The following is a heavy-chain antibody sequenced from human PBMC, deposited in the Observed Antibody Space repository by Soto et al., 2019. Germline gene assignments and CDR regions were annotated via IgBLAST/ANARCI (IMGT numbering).Heavy chain of an antibody. CDR1: GYTFTSYA. CDR2: INAGNGNT. V-gene: IGHV1-3*05. D-gene: IGHD2-21*02. J-gene: IGHJ4*02. CDR3: ARSIVVVTALDY. Sequence: QVQLVQSGAEEKKPGASVKVSCKASGYTFTSYAMHWVRQAPGQRLEWMGWINAGNGNTKYSQKFQGRVTITRDTSANTDYMELSSLRSEATAVYYCARSIVVVTALDYWGQGTLVTVSS.